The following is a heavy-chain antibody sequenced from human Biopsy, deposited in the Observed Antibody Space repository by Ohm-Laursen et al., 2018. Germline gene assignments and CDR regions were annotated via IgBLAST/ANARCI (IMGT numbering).Heavy chain of an antibody. CDR3: ARDTELLSIGLDYNCGMVV. CDR1: GDRFSNYP. J-gene: IGHJ6*02. Sequence: GPSVYLSRPLSGDRFSNYPISWVRQAPGQGLGWMGGIIPIFNTPKYAQRFQDRVTITADRSTTTAYMELSSLRSEDTAVYYCARDTELLSIGLDYNCGMVVWGQGTTVTVSS. D-gene: IGHD1-14*01. V-gene: IGHV1-69*06. CDR2: IIPIFNTP.